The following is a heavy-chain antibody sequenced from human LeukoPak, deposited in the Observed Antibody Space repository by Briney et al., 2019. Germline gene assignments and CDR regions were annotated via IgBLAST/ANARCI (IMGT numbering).Heavy chain of an antibody. V-gene: IGHV1-69*05. CDR2: IIPIFGTA. CDR1: EGTFSSYA. CDR3: ASGILGYDSSGYYRVY. D-gene: IGHD3-22*01. Sequence: SVKVSCKASEGTFSSYAISWVRQAPGQGLEWMGGIIPIFGTANYAQKFQGRVTITTDESTSTAYMELSSLRSEDTAVYYCASGILGYDSSGYYRVYWGQGTLVTVSS. J-gene: IGHJ4*02.